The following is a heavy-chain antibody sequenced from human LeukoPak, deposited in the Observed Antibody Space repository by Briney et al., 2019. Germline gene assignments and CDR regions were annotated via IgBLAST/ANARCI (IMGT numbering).Heavy chain of an antibody. CDR2: IYYSGST. CDR1: GGSISTNNW. J-gene: IGHJ5*02. CDR3: ARQLSSGNWFDP. Sequence: PSGTLSLTCAVSGGSISTNNWWSWIRQPPGKGLEWIGSIYYSGSTYYNPSLKSRATISVDTSKNQFSLKLSSVTAADTAVYYCARQLSSGNWFDPWGQGTLVTVSS. D-gene: IGHD6-19*01. V-gene: IGHV4-39*01.